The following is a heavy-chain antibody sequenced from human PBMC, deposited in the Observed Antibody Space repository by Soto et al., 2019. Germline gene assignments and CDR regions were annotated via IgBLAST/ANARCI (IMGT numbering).Heavy chain of an antibody. D-gene: IGHD5-18*01. CDR1: GCSIGFFY. V-gene: IGHV4-59*01. CDR3: ARALYHSFGGPL. CDR2: IYNTGGT. J-gene: IGHJ4*01. Sequence: QVQLKESGPGLVKPSETLSLTCNVSGCSIGFFYWSWVRQPPGKGLEWIGTIYNTGGTNYNPSLKSRVTISIDASRTQFSLSLGSVTVAETAVYYCARALYHSFGGPLWGRGNLVCVSS.